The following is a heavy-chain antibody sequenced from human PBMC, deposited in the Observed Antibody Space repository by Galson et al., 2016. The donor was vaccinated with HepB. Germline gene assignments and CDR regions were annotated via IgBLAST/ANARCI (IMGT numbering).Heavy chain of an antibody. CDR3: ARPYSSGWRSRVLYYYYGMDV. D-gene: IGHD6-19*01. CDR2: IRAYNGNR. Sequence: SVKVSCKASGYTFTSYGISWVRQAPGQGLEWMGWIRAYNGNRNYAQKLQGRVTMTTDTSTSTAYMELRSLRSDDTAIYYCARPYSSGWRSRVLYYYYGMDVWGQGTTVTVSS. J-gene: IGHJ6*02. V-gene: IGHV1-18*04. CDR1: GYTFTSYG.